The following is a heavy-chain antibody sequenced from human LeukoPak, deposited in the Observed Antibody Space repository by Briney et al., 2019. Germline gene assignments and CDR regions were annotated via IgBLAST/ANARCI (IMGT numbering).Heavy chain of an antibody. D-gene: IGHD3-9*01. V-gene: IGHV3-33*06. CDR2: IWYDGSNK. CDR1: GFTFSSYG. Sequence: GRSLRLSCAASGFTFSSYGMHWVRQAPGKGLEWVAVIWYDGSNKYYADSVKGRFTISRDNSKNTLYLQMNSLRAEDTAVYYCAKTYDILTGSGYYFDYWGQGTLVTVSS. CDR3: AKTYDILTGSGYYFDY. J-gene: IGHJ4*02.